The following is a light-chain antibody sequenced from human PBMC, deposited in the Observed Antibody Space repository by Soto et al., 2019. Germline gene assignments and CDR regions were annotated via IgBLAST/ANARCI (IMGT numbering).Light chain of an antibody. CDR1: MRDVGAYNL. CDR2: EVR. CDR3: CSYTSKSSLI. J-gene: IGLJ2*01. V-gene: IGLV2-14*01. Sequence: QSALTQPASVSGSPGQSITISCAGTMRDVGAYNLVSWYQQHPGRAPQLIIYEVRNRPSSISFRFSGSKSGNTASLTISGLQAEDEADYYCCSYTSKSSLIFGGGTQLTVL.